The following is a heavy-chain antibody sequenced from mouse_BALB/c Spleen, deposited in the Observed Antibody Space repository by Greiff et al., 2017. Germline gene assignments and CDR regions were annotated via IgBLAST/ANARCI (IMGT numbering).Heavy chain of an antibody. J-gene: IGHJ4*01. D-gene: IGHD2-10*02. CDR1: GFTFSDYY. CDR2: ISDGGSYT. V-gene: IGHV5-4*02. CDR3: ARAEYGNYDYAMDY. Sequence: DVMLVESGGGLVKPGGSLKLSCAASGFTFSDYYMYWVRQTPEKRLEWVATISDGGSYTYYPDSVKGRFTISRDNAKNNLYLQMSSLKSEDTAMYYCARAEYGNYDYAMDYWGQGTSVTVSS.